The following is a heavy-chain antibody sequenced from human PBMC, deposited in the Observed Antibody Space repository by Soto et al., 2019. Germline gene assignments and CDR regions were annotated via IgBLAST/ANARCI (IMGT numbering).Heavy chain of an antibody. V-gene: IGHV1-69*01. CDR2: IIPYYNTL. CDR3: ASGASRWYPYFFDS. Sequence: QVQVVQSGAEVRKPGSSVKLSCKASEGTFNSYAIAWVRQAPGQGLEWMGGIIPYYNTLNYAQKFQDRVKMTAHDSTNTVYLELSSLSSEDTAVEFCASGASRWYPYFFDSWAQGTLVTVSS. CDR1: EGTFNSYA. D-gene: IGHD6-13*01. J-gene: IGHJ4*02.